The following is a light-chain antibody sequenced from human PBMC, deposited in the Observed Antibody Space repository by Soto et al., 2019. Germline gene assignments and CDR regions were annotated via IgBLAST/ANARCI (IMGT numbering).Light chain of an antibody. CDR1: SSDVGGYNY. V-gene: IGLV2-11*01. J-gene: IGLJ1*01. Sequence: QSVLTQPRSVSGSPGQSVTISCTGTSSDVGGYNYVSWYQQHPGKAPKVMLYDVSKRPSGVPDCFSGSKTGNTASLTISGFEAEDESDYYCCSYARSPYVFGTGTKLTVL. CDR3: CSYARSPYV. CDR2: DVS.